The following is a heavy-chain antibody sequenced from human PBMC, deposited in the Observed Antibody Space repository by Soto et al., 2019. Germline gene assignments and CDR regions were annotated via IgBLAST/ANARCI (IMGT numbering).Heavy chain of an antibody. D-gene: IGHD5-18*01. CDR3: ARVRGYSYGYGLFDY. Sequence: QVQLQESGPGLVKPSETLSLTCTVSGGSISSYYWSWIRQPPGKGLEWIGYIYYSGSTNYNPSLKSRVTRAVDTSKNQFSLKRSSVTAADTAVYYCARVRGYSYGYGLFDYWGQGTLVTVSS. CDR1: GGSISSYY. CDR2: IYYSGST. V-gene: IGHV4-59*01. J-gene: IGHJ4*02.